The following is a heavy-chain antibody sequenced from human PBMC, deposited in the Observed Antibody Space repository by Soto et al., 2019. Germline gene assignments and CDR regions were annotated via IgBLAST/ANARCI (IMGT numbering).Heavy chain of an antibody. CDR3: ARDVNSGPDHRFDY. J-gene: IGHJ4*02. CDR1: GYIFSTYA. Sequence: ASVKVSCKASGYIFSTYAIHWVRRAPGQRLEWMGWINTANGGTRYSQKFQGRFTITGDTSASTAYMDLSSLRSEDTAVYYCARDVNSGPDHRFDYWGQGTLFTVSS. D-gene: IGHD2-15*01. CDR2: INTANGGT. V-gene: IGHV1-3*04.